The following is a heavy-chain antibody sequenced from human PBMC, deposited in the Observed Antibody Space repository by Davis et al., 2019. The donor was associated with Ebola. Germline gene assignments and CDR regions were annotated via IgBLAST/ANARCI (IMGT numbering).Heavy chain of an antibody. CDR1: GFTVSSNY. J-gene: IGHJ4*02. CDR3: ARDAGSGSWIYYFDY. D-gene: IGHD2-2*03. CDR2: IYSGGST. Sequence: GGSLRLSCAASGFTVSSNYMSWVRQAPGKGLEWVSVIYSGGSTYYADSVKGRFTISRDNSKNTLYLQMNSLRAEDTAVYYCARDAGSGSWIYYFDYWGQGTLVTVSS. V-gene: IGHV3-53*01.